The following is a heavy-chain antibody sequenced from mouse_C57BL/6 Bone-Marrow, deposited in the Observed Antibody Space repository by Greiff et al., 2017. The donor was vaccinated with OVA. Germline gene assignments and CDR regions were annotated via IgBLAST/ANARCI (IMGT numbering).Heavy chain of an antibody. CDR3: ARSGATVVATPYYFDY. CDR1: GYTFTSYW. CDR2: IDPNSGGT. J-gene: IGHJ2*01. Sequence: QVQLQQPGAELVKPGASVKLSCKASGYTFTSYWMHWVKQRPGRGLEWIGRIDPNSGGTKYNEKFKSKATLTVDKSSSTAYMQLKSLTSEDSAVYYCARSGATVVATPYYFDYWGQGTTLTVSS. V-gene: IGHV1-62-3*01. D-gene: IGHD1-1*01.